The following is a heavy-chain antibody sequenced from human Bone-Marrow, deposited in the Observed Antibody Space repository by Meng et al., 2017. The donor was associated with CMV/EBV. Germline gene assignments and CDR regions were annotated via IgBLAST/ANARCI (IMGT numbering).Heavy chain of an antibody. J-gene: IGHJ5*02. V-gene: IGHV4-34*01. CDR2: INHSGST. CDR1: GGSFSGYY. CDR3: ARGVGRITIFGVEP. D-gene: IGHD3-3*01. Sequence: TLSLTCAVYGGSFSGYYWSWIRQPPGKGLEWIGEINHSGSTNYNPSLKSRVTISVDTSKNQFSLKLSSVTAADTAVYYCARGVGRITIFGVEPWGQGTLVTVSS.